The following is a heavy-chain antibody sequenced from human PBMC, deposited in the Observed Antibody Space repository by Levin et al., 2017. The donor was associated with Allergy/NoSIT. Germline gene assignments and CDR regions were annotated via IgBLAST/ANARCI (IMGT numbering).Heavy chain of an antibody. D-gene: IGHD3-10*01. Sequence: SETLSLTCKVSGGSISSGSYYWSWIRQPAAKGLEWIGRIYSSGSANYNPSLKSRVTISVDTSKNQFSLELSSVTAADTAVYYCARAEVGSEHWGQGTLVTVSS. CDR2: IYSSGSA. CDR3: ARAEVGSEH. J-gene: IGHJ4*02. CDR1: GGSISSGSYY. V-gene: IGHV4-61*02.